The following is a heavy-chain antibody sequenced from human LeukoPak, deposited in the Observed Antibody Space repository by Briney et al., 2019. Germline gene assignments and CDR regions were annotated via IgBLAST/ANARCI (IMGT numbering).Heavy chain of an antibody. V-gene: IGHV3-48*02. Sequence: GGSLRLSCAASGFSFSTYSFNWVRQAPGKGLEWLSYINSRGSAIYYADSVKGRFTISRDNGKNSVYLQMSSLRDEDTAVYYCAGASWFGEWVRWGQGTLVTVSS. CDR2: INSRGSAI. CDR1: GFSFSTYS. D-gene: IGHD3-10*01. CDR3: AGASWFGEWVR. J-gene: IGHJ4*02.